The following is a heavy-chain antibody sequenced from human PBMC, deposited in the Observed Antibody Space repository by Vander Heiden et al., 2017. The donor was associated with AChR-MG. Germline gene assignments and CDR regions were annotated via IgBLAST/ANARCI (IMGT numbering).Heavy chain of an antibody. D-gene: IGHD2-2*01. V-gene: IGHV3-21*01. CDR2: ISSSSSYI. CDR3: ARDGPPTVVYYYYGMDV. Sequence: EVQLVESGGGLVKPGGSLRLSCAASGFTFSSSSMNWVRQAPGKGLEWVSSISSSSSYIYYADSVKGRFTISRDNAKNSLYLQMNSLRAEDTAVYYCARDGPPTVVYYYYGMDVWGQGTTVTVSS. J-gene: IGHJ6*02. CDR1: GFTFSSSS.